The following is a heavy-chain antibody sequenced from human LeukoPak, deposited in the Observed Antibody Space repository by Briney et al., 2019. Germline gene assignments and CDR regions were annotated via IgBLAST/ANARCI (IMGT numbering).Heavy chain of an antibody. CDR3: ARVPYYDLWSGPGYFDC. Sequence: GGSLRLSCSASGFTFDTYGKSWVRQAPGKGLEWVLSLTGSGDTIYYADSVKGRFTISRDNSQNTLYLQMNSLRAEDTAVYYCARVPYYDLWSGPGYFDCWGQGTLVTVSA. J-gene: IGHJ4*02. CDR2: LTGSGDTI. D-gene: IGHD3-3*01. V-gene: IGHV3-23*01. CDR1: GFTFDTYG.